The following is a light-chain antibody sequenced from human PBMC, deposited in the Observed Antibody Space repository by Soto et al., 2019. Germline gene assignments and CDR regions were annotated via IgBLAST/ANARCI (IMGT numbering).Light chain of an antibody. V-gene: IGLV2-8*01. J-gene: IGLJ1*01. CDR3: SSYVGNDNSLV. Sequence: QSALTQPPSASGSPGQSVTISCTGTTNGVGGYTYVSWYQQHPGKAPKLMIYEVSKRPSGVPDRFSGSRSGNTASLIVSGLQAEDEADYYCSSYVGNDNSLVFGPGTKVTVL. CDR1: TNGVGGYTY. CDR2: EVS.